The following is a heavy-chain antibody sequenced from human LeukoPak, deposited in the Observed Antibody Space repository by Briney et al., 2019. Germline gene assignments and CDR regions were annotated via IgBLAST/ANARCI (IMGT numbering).Heavy chain of an antibody. Sequence: SGTLSLTCTVSGVSISINSYYWGWIRQPPGKWLELIPTLYNSGIHYHSPSLKSRLTISVNTSNNQFSLKLSSVTAADTAVYYCARLGRPDGFDIWGQGTIVTV. CDR1: GVSISINSYY. CDR3: ARLGRPDGFDI. J-gene: IGHJ3*02. CDR2: LYNSGIH. V-gene: IGHV4-39*01.